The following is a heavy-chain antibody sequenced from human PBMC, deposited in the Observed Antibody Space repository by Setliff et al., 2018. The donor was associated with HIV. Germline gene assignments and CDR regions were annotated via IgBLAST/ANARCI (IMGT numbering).Heavy chain of an antibody. D-gene: IGHD3-10*01. CDR1: GGSISSHY. CDR3: ATYADRESNRFDP. J-gene: IGHJ5*02. Sequence: SETLSLTCTVSGGSISSHYWSWIRQPPGKGPEWIGYISYSGISNYNPSLKSRVTISLDTSKNQFSLKLSSVTAADTAVYYCATYADRESNRFDPWGQGILVTVSS. CDR2: ISYSGIS. V-gene: IGHV4-59*08.